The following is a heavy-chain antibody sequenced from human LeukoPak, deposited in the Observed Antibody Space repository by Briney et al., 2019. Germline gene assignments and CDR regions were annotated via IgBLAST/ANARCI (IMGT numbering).Heavy chain of an antibody. D-gene: IGHD5-12*01. CDR1: GFTFSSYA. V-gene: IGHV3-23*01. CDR2: ISGSGGST. Sequence: GGSLRLSCAASGFTFSSYAMSWVRQAPGKGLEWVSAISGSGGSTYYGDSVKGRFTISRDNAKNSLYLQMNSLRAEDTAVYYCARQSRLRSNTQYYYCGMDVWGQGTTVTVSS. CDR3: ARQSRLRSNTQYYYCGMDV. J-gene: IGHJ6*02.